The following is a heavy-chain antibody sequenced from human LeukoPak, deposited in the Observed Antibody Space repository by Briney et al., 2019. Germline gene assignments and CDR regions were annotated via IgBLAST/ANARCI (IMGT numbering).Heavy chain of an antibody. CDR3: AKDSSAWYFYFDS. D-gene: IGHD6-13*01. Sequence: PGGPLRLSCAGSGFSFNSYALHWVRQAPGKGLEWVSGISGLGDKQYYADSVKGRFTISRDNSKNTVYLDMNSLRVEETGIYYCAKDSSAWYFYFDSWGQGTPVTVSS. J-gene: IGHJ4*01. CDR1: GFSFNSYA. V-gene: IGHV3-23*01. CDR2: ISGLGDKQ.